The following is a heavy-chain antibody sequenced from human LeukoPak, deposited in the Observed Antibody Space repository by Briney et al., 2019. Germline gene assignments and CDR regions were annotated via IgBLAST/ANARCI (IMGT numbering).Heavy chain of an antibody. CDR2: ISVYNGNT. Sequence: ASVKVSCKASGYTLTSYGISWVRQAPGQGLEWMGWISVYNGNTNYAQKFQGRVTMTTDTSTNTAYMELRSLRSDDTAVYYCARDSFMIVVTKPDYWGQGTLVTVSS. J-gene: IGHJ4*02. V-gene: IGHV1-18*01. CDR3: ARDSFMIVVTKPDY. D-gene: IGHD3-22*01. CDR1: GYTLTSYG.